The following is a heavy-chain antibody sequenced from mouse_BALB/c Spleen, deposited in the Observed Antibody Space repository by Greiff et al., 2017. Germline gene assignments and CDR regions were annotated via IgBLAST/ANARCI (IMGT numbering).Heavy chain of an antibody. V-gene: IGHV5-6-4*01. Sequence: EVQGVESGGGLVKPGGSLKLSCAASGFTFSSYTMSWVRQTPEKRLEWVATISSGGSYTYYPDSVKGRFTISRDNAKNTLYLQMSSLKSEDTAMYYCTRGTGYFDYWGQGTTLTVSS. CDR1: GFTFSSYT. D-gene: IGHD4-1*01. CDR2: ISSGGSYT. CDR3: TRGTGYFDY. J-gene: IGHJ2*01.